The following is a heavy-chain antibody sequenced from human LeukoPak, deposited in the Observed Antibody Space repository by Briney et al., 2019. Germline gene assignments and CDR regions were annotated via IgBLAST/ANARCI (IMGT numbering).Heavy chain of an antibody. J-gene: IGHJ5*02. D-gene: IGHD3-10*01. CDR3: ARHDYYGSLNWFDP. CDR1: GGSLNSPNYY. CDR2: IYYSGTS. V-gene: IGHV4-39*01. Sequence: SETVSLPCIVSGGSLNSPNYYCGWIRQPPGKGLEWIGSIYYSGTSYYSPSLNTPLTITVDTSKNQFSLKLTSVTAADTAVYYCARHDYYGSLNWFDPWGQGTLIPVTA.